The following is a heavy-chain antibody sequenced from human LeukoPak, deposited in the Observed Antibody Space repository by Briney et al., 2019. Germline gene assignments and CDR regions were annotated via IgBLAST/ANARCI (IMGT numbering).Heavy chain of an antibody. Sequence: GASVKVSCKASGYTFISYYIHWVRQAPGQGLEWMGWISAYNGNTNYAQKLQGRVTMTTDTSTSTAYMELRSLRSDDTAVYYCARDSGSYRFDYWGQGTLVTVSS. V-gene: IGHV1-18*04. CDR1: GYTFISYY. CDR2: ISAYNGNT. CDR3: ARDSGSYRFDY. D-gene: IGHD1-26*01. J-gene: IGHJ4*02.